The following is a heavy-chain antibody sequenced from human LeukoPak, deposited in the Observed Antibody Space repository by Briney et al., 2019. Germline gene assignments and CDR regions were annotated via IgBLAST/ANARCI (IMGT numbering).Heavy chain of an antibody. CDR3: AREELYRAFDI. CDR2: IKQDGSEK. Sequence: PGGSLRLSCAASGFTFSTYWMSWVRQAPGRGLEWVANIKQDGSEKYYVDSVKGRFTISRDNAKNSLYLQMNSLRAEDTAVYYCAREELYRAFDIWGQGTMVTVSS. CDR1: GFTFSTYW. J-gene: IGHJ3*02. D-gene: IGHD1-7*01. V-gene: IGHV3-7*01.